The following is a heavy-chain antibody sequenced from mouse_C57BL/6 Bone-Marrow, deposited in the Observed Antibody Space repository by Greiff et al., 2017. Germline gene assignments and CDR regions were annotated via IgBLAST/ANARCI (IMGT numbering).Heavy chain of an antibody. CDR3: ARRGTSWYFDV. Sequence: DVMLVESGGDLVKPGGSLKLSCAASGFTFSSYGMSWVRQTPDKRLEWVATISSGGRYTYYPDSVKGRFTISRDNAKNTLYLQMSSLKSEDTAMYYCARRGTSWYFDVWGTGTTVTVSS. CDR2: ISSGGRYT. CDR1: GFTFSSYG. J-gene: IGHJ1*03. V-gene: IGHV5-6*02. D-gene: IGHD3-3*01.